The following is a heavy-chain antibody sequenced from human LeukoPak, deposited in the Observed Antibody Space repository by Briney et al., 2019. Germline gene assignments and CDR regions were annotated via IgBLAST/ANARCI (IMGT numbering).Heavy chain of an antibody. CDR2: IYYSGST. CDR3: ARARGVRGVIEYYFDY. Sequence: SQTLSLPCTVSGGSISSGGYYWSWIRQHPGKGLEWIGYIYYSGSTYYNPSLKSRVTISVDTSKNQFSLKLSSVTAADTAVYYCARARGVRGVIEYYFDYWGQGTLVTVSS. D-gene: IGHD3-10*01. J-gene: IGHJ4*02. CDR1: GGSISSGGYY. V-gene: IGHV4-31*03.